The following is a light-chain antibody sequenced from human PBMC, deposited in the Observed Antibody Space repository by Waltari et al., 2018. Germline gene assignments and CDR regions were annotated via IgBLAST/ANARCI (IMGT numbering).Light chain of an antibody. V-gene: IGKV1-39*01. Sequence: DIQLTQSPSSLSASVGDRDTITCRASETISDSLNWYQQKPGKPPRLLIYATSTLQGGVPSRFSGSGSGPDFTLTISSLQPEDFATYFCQQTYSSPTFGGGTKV. CDR2: ATS. J-gene: IGKJ4*01. CDR1: ETISDS. CDR3: QQTYSSPT.